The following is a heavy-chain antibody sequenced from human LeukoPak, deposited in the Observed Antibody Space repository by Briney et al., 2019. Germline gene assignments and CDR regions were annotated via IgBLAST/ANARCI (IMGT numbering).Heavy chain of an antibody. CDR1: GFTFSGSA. CDR2: IRSKANNYAP. V-gene: IGHV3-73*01. J-gene: IGHJ4*02. CDR3: TTTSKNDYDLFDY. Sequence: GGSLRLSCAASGFTFSGSAMHWVRQASGNGLEWVGRIRSKANNYAPEYAASVKGRFTISREDSKYTAYLQMNSLKIEDTAVYYCTTTSKNDYDLFDYWGQGTLVTVSS. D-gene: IGHD4-17*01.